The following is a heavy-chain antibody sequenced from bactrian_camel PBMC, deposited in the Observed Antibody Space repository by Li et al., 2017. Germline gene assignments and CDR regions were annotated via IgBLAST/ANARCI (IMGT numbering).Heavy chain of an antibody. Sequence: VQLVESGGGSVQAGGSLKLACVVNGYNSTIKYIGWFRQAPGKEREGVAALYTTGRLTSYATSVKGRFAISQVNSKNMVYLQMNILTPEDTAMYYCAADPYRGGYCSASDEYEYWGQGTQVTVS. J-gene: IGHJ4*01. CDR2: YTTGRLT. CDR1: GYNSTIKY. D-gene: IGHD2*01. CDR3: AADPYRGGYCSASDEYEY. V-gene: IGHV3S53*01.